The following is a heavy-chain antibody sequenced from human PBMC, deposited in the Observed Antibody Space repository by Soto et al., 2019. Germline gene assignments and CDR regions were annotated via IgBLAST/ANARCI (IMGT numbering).Heavy chain of an antibody. J-gene: IGHJ6*02. CDR1: GYTFTTYY. CDR2: INPSSGSA. D-gene: IGHD3-16*01. Sequence: QVQLVQSGAEVKKPGASVKLSCKASGYTFTTYYIHWVRQAPGQGLEWMGIINPSSGSAGYAQKFQVSVTMTRDTPTNTFYMELSSLRSEDTAVYYCARGNDPPYYYYGLDVWGQGTTVTVSS. V-gene: IGHV1-46*03. CDR3: ARGNDPPYYYYGLDV.